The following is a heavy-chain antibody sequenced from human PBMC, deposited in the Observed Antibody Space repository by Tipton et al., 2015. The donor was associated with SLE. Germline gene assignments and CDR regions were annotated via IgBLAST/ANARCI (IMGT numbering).Heavy chain of an antibody. J-gene: IGHJ3*02. CDR3: ARTLGAIAHTVYDAFDI. Sequence: TLSLTCIVSGGSISSGSYYWGWIRQPAGKGLEWIGHIYTTGSTNYNHSLKSRVTISVDTSKNQFSLKLSSVTAADTAVYYCARTLGAIAHTVYDAFDIWGQGKMVTVSS. D-gene: IGHD1-26*01. V-gene: IGHV4-61*09. CDR2: IYTTGST. CDR1: GGSISSGSYY.